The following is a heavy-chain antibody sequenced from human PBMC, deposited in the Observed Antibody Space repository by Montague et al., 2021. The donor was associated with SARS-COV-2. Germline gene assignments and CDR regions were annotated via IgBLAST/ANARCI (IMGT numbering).Heavy chain of an antibody. D-gene: IGHD3-22*01. CDR3: AGGTKRVFTYDYDSSGYASDY. Sequence: SETLSLTCAVYGGSFSGYNWCWIRHPPRKGLEWIGEINHSGSTKYNPSLKSRVTISVDTSKIQFSLKLSSVTVADTAVYYCAGGTKRVFTYDYDSSGYASDYWGQGTLVTVSS. V-gene: IGHV4-34*01. CDR2: INHSGST. CDR1: GGSFSGYN. J-gene: IGHJ4*02.